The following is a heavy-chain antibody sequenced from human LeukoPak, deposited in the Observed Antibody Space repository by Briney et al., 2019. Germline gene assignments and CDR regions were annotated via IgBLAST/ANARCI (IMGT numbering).Heavy chain of an antibody. CDR3: TRVNGGSYGGGDY. V-gene: IGHV3-49*04. CDR1: GFTFSSYG. D-gene: IGHD1-26*01. Sequence: QAAGSLRLSCAATGFTFSSYGMSWVRQAPGKGLEWVGFIRSKAYGGTTEYAASVKGRFSISRDESKSIAYLQMNRLKTEDTAVYYCTRVNGGSYGGGDYWGQGTLVTVSS. CDR2: IRSKAYGGTT. J-gene: IGHJ4*02.